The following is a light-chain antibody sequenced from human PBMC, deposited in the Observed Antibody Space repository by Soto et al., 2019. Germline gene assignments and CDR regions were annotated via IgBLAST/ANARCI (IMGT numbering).Light chain of an antibody. V-gene: IGLV3-21*04. CDR2: YDT. CDR3: QVWDSSSDHLV. Sequence: SSELTQPPSVSVAPGKTARITCGGSNIGSKSVRWYQQKPGQAPALVIYYDTDRPSGIPERFSGSNSGNTATLTITRVEAGDEADYYCQVWDSSSDHLVFGGGTKVTVL. J-gene: IGLJ2*01. CDR1: NIGSKS.